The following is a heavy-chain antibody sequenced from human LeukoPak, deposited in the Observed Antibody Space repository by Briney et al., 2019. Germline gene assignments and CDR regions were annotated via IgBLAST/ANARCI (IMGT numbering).Heavy chain of an antibody. D-gene: IGHD4-17*01. CDR3: ARGPHYGDGNYFFHMDV. J-gene: IGHJ6*03. Sequence: SETLSLTCTVSGGSISSRSSYWGWIRQPPGKGLEWIGNIYYSGSTEHNPSLKSRVTISVDTSKNQFSLKLSSVTTADTAVYYCARGPHYGDGNYFFHMDVWGKGTTVTISS. CDR2: IYYSGST. V-gene: IGHV4-39*07. CDR1: GGSISSRSSY.